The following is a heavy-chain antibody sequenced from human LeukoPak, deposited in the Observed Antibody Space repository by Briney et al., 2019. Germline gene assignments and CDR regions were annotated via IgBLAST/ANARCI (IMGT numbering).Heavy chain of an antibody. V-gene: IGHV3-23*01. J-gene: IGHJ3*02. CDR3: SAVADLDGFDI. CDR1: GFTFSSYA. Sequence: PGGSLRLSCAASGFTFSSYAMRWVRQAPGKGLEWVSAICGCGGSTYYADSVKGRFTISRDNSKDTLYLQMNSLRAEDTAVYYCSAVADLDGFDIWGQGTMVTVSS. CDR2: ICGCGGST. D-gene: IGHD6-19*01.